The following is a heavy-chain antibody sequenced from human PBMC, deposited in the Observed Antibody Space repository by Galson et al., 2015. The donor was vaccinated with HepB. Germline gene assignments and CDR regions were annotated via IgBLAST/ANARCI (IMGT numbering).Heavy chain of an antibody. V-gene: IGHV6-1*01. CDR1: GDSVSSNSAA. Sequence: CAISGDSVSSNSAAWNWIRQSPSRGLEWLGRTYYRSKWYNDYAVSVKSRITINPDTSKNQFSLQLNSVTPEDTAVYYCARDLVAAAGTSDAFDIWGQGTMVTVSS. D-gene: IGHD6-13*01. CDR3: ARDLVAAAGTSDAFDI. CDR2: TYYRSKWYN. J-gene: IGHJ3*02.